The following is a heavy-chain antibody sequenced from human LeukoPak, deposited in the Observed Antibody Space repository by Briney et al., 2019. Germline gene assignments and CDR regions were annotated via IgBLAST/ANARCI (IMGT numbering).Heavy chain of an antibody. V-gene: IGHV1-8*01. J-gene: IGHJ3*02. CDR2: MNPNSGNT. D-gene: IGHD3-22*01. CDR1: GYTFTSYD. Sequence: ASVKVSCKASGYTFTSYDINWVRQATGQGLEWMGWMNPNSGNTGYAQKFQGRVIMTRNTSISTAYMELSSLRSEDTAVYYCARVLVVVNDAFDIWGQGTLVTVSS. CDR3: ARVLVVVNDAFDI.